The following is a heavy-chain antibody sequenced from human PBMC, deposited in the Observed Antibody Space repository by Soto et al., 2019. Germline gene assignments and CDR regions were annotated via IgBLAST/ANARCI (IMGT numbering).Heavy chain of an antibody. V-gene: IGHV3-23*01. CDR1: GFTFSTYA. D-gene: IGHD5-18*01. CDR3: ARGVGGWIQLCP. Sequence: PGGSLRLSCAASGFTFSTYAMAWVRQAPGKGLEWVSGVSASGLNTDYADPVKGRFYISRDNSKNTVSLHMNSLRAEDTAVYYCARGVGGWIQLCPWGQGTLVTVSS. CDR2: VSASGLNT. J-gene: IGHJ5*02.